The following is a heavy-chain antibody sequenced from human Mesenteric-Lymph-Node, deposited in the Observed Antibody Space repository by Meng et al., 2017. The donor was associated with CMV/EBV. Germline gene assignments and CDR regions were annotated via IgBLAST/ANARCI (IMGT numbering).Heavy chain of an antibody. J-gene: IGHJ4*02. V-gene: IGHV3-21*01. Sequence: GESLKISCAASGFTFSSYAMHWVRQAPGKGLEWVSSIDGGSNYIYYADSVKGRFTTSRDNAKNSLYLQMNSLRGEDTAVYYCARGGGYSYGSFWGQGTLVTVSS. CDR1: GFTFSSYA. CDR2: IDGGSNYI. D-gene: IGHD5-18*01. CDR3: ARGGGYSYGSF.